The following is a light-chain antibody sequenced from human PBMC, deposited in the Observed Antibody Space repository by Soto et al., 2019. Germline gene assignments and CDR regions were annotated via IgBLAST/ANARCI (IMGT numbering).Light chain of an antibody. J-gene: IGKJ1*01. V-gene: IGKV3-15*01. CDR1: QSVSSN. CDR3: QHYNNWPPWT. Sequence: EIVMTQSPATLSVSPGERATLSCRASQSVSSNLAWYRQKPGQAPRLLIYGASTRATGIPVRFSGSGSGTEFTLTISSLQSEDFAVYYCQHYNNWPPWTFGQGTKVEIK. CDR2: GAS.